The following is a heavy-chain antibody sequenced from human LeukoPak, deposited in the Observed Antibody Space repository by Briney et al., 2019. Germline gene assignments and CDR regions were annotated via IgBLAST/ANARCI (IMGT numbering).Heavy chain of an antibody. CDR1: GFTFSSYG. D-gene: IGHD6-13*01. J-gene: IGHJ6*04. CDR3: ANDEPYSSSWSGDYYGMDV. CDR2: ISYDGSNK. Sequence: GGSLRLSCAASGFTFSSYGMHWVRQAPGKGLEWVAVISYDGSNKYYADSVKGRFTISRDNSKNTLYLQMNSLRAEDTAVYYCANDEPYSSSWSGDYYGMDVWGKGTRSPSPQ. V-gene: IGHV3-30*18.